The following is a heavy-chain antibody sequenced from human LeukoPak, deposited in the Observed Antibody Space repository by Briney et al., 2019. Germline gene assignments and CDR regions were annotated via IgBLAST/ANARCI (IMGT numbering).Heavy chain of an antibody. Sequence: SETLSLTCTVSGGSISSYYWSWIRQPPGKGLEWIGYIYYSGSTNYNPSLKSRVTISVDTSKNQFSLKLSSVTAADTAVYYCARHLFGSGYYPDYWGLGTLVTVSS. CDR1: GGSISSYY. J-gene: IGHJ4*02. CDR2: IYYSGST. D-gene: IGHD3-22*01. CDR3: ARHLFGSGYYPDY. V-gene: IGHV4-59*08.